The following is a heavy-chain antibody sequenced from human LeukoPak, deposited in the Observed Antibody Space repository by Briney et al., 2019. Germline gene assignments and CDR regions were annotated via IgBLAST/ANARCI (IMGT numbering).Heavy chain of an antibody. CDR1: GGSISSYY. Sequence: SETLSLTCTVSGGSISSYYWSWIRQPPGKGLEWIGYIYYSGSTNYNPSPKSRVTISVDTSKNQFSLKLSSVTAADTAVYYCAGSMVRGLAFDIWGQGTMVTVSS. J-gene: IGHJ3*02. CDR3: AGSMVRGLAFDI. V-gene: IGHV4-59*01. CDR2: IYYSGST. D-gene: IGHD3-10*01.